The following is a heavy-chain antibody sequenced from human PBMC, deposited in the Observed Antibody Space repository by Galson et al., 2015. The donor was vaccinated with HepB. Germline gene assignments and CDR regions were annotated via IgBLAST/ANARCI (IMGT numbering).Heavy chain of an antibody. CDR1: GFTFSSYA. D-gene: IGHD6-19*01. CDR2: ISSNGGST. Sequence: SLRLSCAASGFTFSSYAMHWVRQAPGKGLEYVSAISSNGGSTYYADSVKGRFTISRDNSKNTLYLQMSSLRAEDTAVYYCVREIRQWLVNPYFDYWGQGTLVTVSS. V-gene: IGHV3-64D*06. J-gene: IGHJ4*02. CDR3: VREIRQWLVNPYFDY.